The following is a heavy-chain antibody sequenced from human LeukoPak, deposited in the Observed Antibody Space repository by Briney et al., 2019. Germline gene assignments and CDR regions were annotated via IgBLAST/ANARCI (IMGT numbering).Heavy chain of an antibody. CDR3: ARVGNTIFGVVIGDAFDI. J-gene: IGHJ3*02. D-gene: IGHD3-3*01. CDR2: INHSGST. Sequence: PSETLSLTCAVYGGSFSGYYWSWIRQPPGKGREWIGEINHSGSTNYNPSLKSRVTISVDTSKNQFSLNLNSVTAADTAVYYCARVGNTIFGVVIGDAFDIWGQGAMVTVSS. CDR1: GGSFSGYY. V-gene: IGHV4-34*01.